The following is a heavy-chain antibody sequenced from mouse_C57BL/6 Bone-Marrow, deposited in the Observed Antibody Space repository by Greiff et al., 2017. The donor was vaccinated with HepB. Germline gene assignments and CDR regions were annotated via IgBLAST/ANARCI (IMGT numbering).Heavy chain of an antibody. CDR1: GYAFSSYW. CDR2: IYPGDGDT. D-gene: IGHD2-5*01. CDR3: ARAAYYSNYVDFDV. V-gene: IGHV1-80*01. J-gene: IGHJ1*03. Sequence: VQLQQSGAELVKPGASVKISCKASGYAFSSYWMNWVKQRPGKGLEWIGQIYPGDGDTNYNGKFKGKATLTADKSSSTAYMQLSSLTSEDSAVYFCARAAYYSNYVDFDVWGTGTTVTVSS.